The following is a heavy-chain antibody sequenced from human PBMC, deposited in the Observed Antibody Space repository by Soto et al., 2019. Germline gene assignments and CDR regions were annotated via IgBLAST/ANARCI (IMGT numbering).Heavy chain of an antibody. J-gene: IGHJ4*02. V-gene: IGHV3-30*18. CDR3: AKDASVAAADYYFDY. CDR2: ISYDGSDK. Sequence: QVQLVESGGGVVQPGRSLRLSCAASGFTFRNYGMHWVRQAPGKGLEWVAVISYDGSDKYYADSVKGRFTISRDNSKNTLYLQMNSLRAEDTAVYYCAKDASVAAADYYFDYWGQGTLLTVSS. D-gene: IGHD6-13*01. CDR1: GFTFRNYG.